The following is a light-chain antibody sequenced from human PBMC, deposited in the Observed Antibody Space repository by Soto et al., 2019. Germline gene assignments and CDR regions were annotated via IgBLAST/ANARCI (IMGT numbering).Light chain of an antibody. CDR1: QSVSSN. CDR2: DAS. J-gene: IGKJ1*01. Sequence: EIVMTQSPATLSVSPGERATLSCRASQSVSSNLAWYQQKPRQAPRLPIYDASTRATGLPARFSGSGSGTEFTLTISSLQSEDFAVYYCQQYRNWRTFGQGTKVDIK. CDR3: QQYRNWRT. V-gene: IGKV3-15*01.